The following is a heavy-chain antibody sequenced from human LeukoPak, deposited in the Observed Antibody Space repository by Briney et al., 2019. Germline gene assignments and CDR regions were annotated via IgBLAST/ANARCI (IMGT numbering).Heavy chain of an antibody. J-gene: IGHJ4*02. CDR1: GGSISGGGYY. CDR3: ARDWRRNYYGSGSYLHFDY. CDR2: FYYSGST. V-gene: IGHV4-31*03. Sequence: SETLSLTCTVSGGSISGGGYYWSWIRQHPGKGLEWIGYFYYSGSTYYNPSLKSRVIISVDTSKNQFSLKLSSVTAADTAVYYCARDWRRNYYGSGSYLHFDYWGQGTLVTVSS. D-gene: IGHD3-10*01.